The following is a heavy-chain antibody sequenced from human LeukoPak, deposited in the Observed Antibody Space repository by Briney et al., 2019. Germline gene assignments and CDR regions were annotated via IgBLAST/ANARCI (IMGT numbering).Heavy chain of an antibody. D-gene: IGHD6-13*01. V-gene: IGHV3-15*01. Sequence: GGSLRLSCAASGFTFTNAWMSWVRQAPGKGLEWVGRFKTKTDGGTTDYAAPVKGRFTISRDASKYTLYLQMDSLKTEDTAMYYCARRGAAAGFDYWGQGTLVTVSS. CDR3: ARRGAAAGFDY. CDR1: GFTFTNAW. CDR2: FKTKTDGGTT. J-gene: IGHJ4*02.